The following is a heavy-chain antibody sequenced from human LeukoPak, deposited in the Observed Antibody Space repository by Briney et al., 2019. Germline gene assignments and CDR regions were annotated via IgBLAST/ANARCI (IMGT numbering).Heavy chain of an antibody. D-gene: IGHD6-19*01. CDR2: ISYDGSNE. J-gene: IGHJ6*03. CDR1: GFTFSSYV. CDR3: ARGVSSGWYWDYYYYMDV. Sequence: GGSLRLSCAASGFTFSSYVMHWVRQAPGKGLEWVAIISYDGSNEYYADSVKGRFTISRDNAKNSLYLQMNSLRAEDTAVYYCARGVSSGWYWDYYYYMDVWGKGTTVTVSS. V-gene: IGHV3-30*04.